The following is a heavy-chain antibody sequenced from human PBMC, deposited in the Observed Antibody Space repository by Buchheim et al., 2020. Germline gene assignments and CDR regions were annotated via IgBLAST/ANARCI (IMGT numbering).Heavy chain of an antibody. D-gene: IGHD2-15*01. CDR1: GFTFSSYA. CDR3: ARDCSGGSCYGERYYYYYGMDV. V-gene: IGHV3-23*01. J-gene: IGHJ6*02. CDR2: ISGSGGST. Sequence: EVQLLESGGGLVQPGGSLRLSCAASGFTFSSYAMSWVRQAPGKGLEWVSAISGSGGSTYYADSVKGRFTISRDNSKNTLYLQMNSLRAEDTAVYYCARDCSGGSCYGERYYYYYGMDVWGQGTT.